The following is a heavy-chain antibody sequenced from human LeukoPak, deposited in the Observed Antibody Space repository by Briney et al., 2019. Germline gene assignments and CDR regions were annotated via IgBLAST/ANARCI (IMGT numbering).Heavy chain of an antibody. CDR3: ARAFLTGYFDY. V-gene: IGHV1-2*02. CDR2: INPNSGDT. D-gene: IGHD3-9*01. J-gene: IGHJ4*02. CDR1: GGTFKNYA. Sequence: ASVKVSCKASGGTFKNYAISWVRQAPGQGLEWMGWINPNSGDTNYTQKFQGRVTMTRDTSISTAYMEMSRLRSDDTAVYYCARAFLTGYFDYWGQGTLVTVSS.